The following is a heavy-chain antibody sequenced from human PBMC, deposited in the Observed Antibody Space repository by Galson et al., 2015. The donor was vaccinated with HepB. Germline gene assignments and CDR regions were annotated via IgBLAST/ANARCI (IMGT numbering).Heavy chain of an antibody. J-gene: IGHJ3*01. D-gene: IGHD2-2*03. CDR2: LSGSGGNT. V-gene: IGHV3-23*01. CDR1: GFTFSNYA. Sequence: LRLSCAASGFTFSNYAMSWVRQAPGKGLEWVSSLSGSGGNTYYADSVKDRFTISRDISKKTLYLQMNSLRVEDTAVYYCAKGGYCSSTSCPGDLWGQGTMVTVSS. CDR3: AKGGYCSSTSCPGDL.